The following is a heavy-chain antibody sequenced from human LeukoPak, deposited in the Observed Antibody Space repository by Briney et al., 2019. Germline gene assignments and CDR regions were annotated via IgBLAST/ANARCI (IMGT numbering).Heavy chain of an antibody. D-gene: IGHD2-2*02. CDR1: GYTFTGYY. CDR2: INPNSGGT. V-gene: IGHV1-2*02. J-gene: IGHJ4*02. CDR3: ARDLRAPGYCSSTSCYNPDY. Sequence: ASVKVSCKASGYTFTGYYMHWVRQAPGQGLEWMGWINPNSGGTNYAQKFQGRVTLTRDTSISTAYMELSRLRSDDTAVYYCARDLRAPGYCSSTSCYNPDYWGQGTLVTVSS.